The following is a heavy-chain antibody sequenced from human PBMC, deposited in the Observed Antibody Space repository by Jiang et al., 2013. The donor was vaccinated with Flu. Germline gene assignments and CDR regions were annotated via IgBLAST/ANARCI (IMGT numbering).Heavy chain of an antibody. D-gene: IGHD3-3*01. CDR3: ARDGLDFWSGYYNY. Sequence: QGLEWMGWISAYNGNTNYAQKLQGRVTMTTDTSTSTAYMELRSLRSDDTAVYYCARDGLDFWSGYYNYWGQGTLVTVSS. V-gene: IGHV1-18*01. J-gene: IGHJ4*02. CDR2: ISAYNGNT.